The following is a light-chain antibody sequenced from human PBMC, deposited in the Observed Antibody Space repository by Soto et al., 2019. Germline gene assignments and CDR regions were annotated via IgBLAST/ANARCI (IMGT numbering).Light chain of an antibody. CDR3: SSYTSSSTLVV. Sequence: QAASVSGSPGQSITISCTGTSGDVGGSKYVSWYQQHPGKAPKLLIFEVTYRASGASNRFSASKSGNTASLTISGLQAEDEADYFCSSYTSSSTLVVFGGGTKLTVL. CDR2: EVT. CDR1: SGDVGGSKY. J-gene: IGLJ3*02. V-gene: IGLV2-14*01.